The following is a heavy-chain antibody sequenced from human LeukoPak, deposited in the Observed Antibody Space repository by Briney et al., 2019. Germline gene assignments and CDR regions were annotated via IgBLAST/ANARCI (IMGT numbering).Heavy chain of an antibody. CDR3: ARDQEWFGELMGFGAFDI. V-gene: IGHV1-18*01. Sequence: ASVKVSCKASGYTFTSYGISWVRQAPGQGPEWMGWISGYNGNTYYAQNLQGRVTMTTDTSTSTAHLELMSLRSDDTAVYYCARDQEWFGELMGFGAFDIWGQGTMVTVSS. CDR2: ISGYNGNT. D-gene: IGHD3-10*01. CDR1: GYTFTSYG. J-gene: IGHJ3*02.